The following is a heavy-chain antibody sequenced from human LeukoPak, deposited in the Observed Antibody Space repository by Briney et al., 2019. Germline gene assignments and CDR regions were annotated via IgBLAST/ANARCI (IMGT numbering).Heavy chain of an antibody. J-gene: IGHJ4*02. CDR1: GGSISTYY. D-gene: IGHD2-21*02. Sequence: SETLSLTCTVSGGSISTYYWSWIRQPPGKGLEWIGYIYYSGSTNYNPSLKSRVTISVDTSKNQFSLNLSSVTPADTAVYYCARGGRTATFDYWGQGALVTVSS. V-gene: IGHV4-59*01. CDR3: ARGGRTATFDY. CDR2: IYYSGST.